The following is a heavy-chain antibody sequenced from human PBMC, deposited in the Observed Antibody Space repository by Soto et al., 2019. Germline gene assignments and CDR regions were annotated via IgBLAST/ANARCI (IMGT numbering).Heavy chain of an antibody. Sequence: QITLKESGPTLVKPTQTLTLTCTFSGFSLSTSGVGVGWIRQPPGKALEWLPLIYWDDDKRYSPSLTSRLTITKDTSKNQVVLTMTNMDPVDAATYYCAHVLVVVANYGMDLWGQWTAVTVSS. D-gene: IGHD2-15*01. CDR3: AHVLVVVANYGMDL. CDR1: GFSLSTSGVG. CDR2: IYWDDDK. J-gene: IGHJ6*02. V-gene: IGHV2-5*02.